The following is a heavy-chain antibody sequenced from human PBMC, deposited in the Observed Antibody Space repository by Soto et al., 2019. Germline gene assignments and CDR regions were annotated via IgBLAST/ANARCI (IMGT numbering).Heavy chain of an antibody. D-gene: IGHD3-16*02. J-gene: IGHJ6*02. CDR2: IYHSGST. CDR1: GGSISSSNW. V-gene: IGHV4-4*02. CDR3: ARDPPPAWGSLDYGMDV. Sequence: QVQLQESGPGLVKPSGTLSLTCAASGGSISSSNWWSWVRQPPGKGLEWIGEIYHSGSTNYNPSLKGRVTISVDKSKNQFSLKLSSVTAADTAVYYCARDPPPAWGSLDYGMDVWGQGTTVTVSS.